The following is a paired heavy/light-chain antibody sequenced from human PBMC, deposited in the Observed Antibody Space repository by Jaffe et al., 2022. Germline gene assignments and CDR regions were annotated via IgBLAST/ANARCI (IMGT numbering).Heavy chain of an antibody. CDR3: ARGRSAYNL. D-gene: IGHD1-1*01. J-gene: IGHJ4*02. CDR2: IYYSGTT. Sequence: QVRLQESGPGLVKPSETLSLTCAVSGDSINIHYWSWIRQPPGKGLEWIGYIYYSGTTNYNPSLRSRLTISLDTSKNQFSLKVNSLTAADTAVYYCARGRSAYNLWGQGTLVTVSS. V-gene: IGHV4-59*11. CDR1: GDSINIHY.
Light chain of an antibody. CDR2: DVT. CDR3: NSYTNNTTLI. Sequence: QSALTQPASVSGSPGQSITISCTGTSSDIGSYDYVSWYQQHPGKAPKLIIYDVTNRPSGVSDRFSGSKSGNTASLTISGLQAEDEADYYCNSYTNNTTLIFGGGTKLTVL. V-gene: IGLV2-14*03. CDR1: SSDIGSYDY. J-gene: IGLJ2*01.